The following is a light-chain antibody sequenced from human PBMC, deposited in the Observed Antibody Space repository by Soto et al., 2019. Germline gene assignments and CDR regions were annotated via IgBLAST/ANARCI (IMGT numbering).Light chain of an antibody. CDR1: QSISSY. V-gene: IGKV1-39*01. CDR2: AAS. J-gene: IGKJ2*01. Sequence: DIQMTQSPSSLSASVGDRVTITCRASQSISSYLNWYQQKPGKAPRLLIYAASSLQSGVSSRFSGSGSGTDFTRTISSLQPEDFAIYYCQQSYTNPYIFGQGTKLEIK. CDR3: QQSYTNPYI.